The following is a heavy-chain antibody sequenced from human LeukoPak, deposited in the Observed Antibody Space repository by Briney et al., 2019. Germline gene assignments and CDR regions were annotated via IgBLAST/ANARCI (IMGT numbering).Heavy chain of an antibody. CDR1: GFTFSSYS. CDR3: ARGLSYYGSGSYYNGDY. CDR2: ISSSSSYI. V-gene: IGHV3-21*01. Sequence: GGSLRLSCAASGFTFSSYSMNWVRQAPGKGLEWVSSISSSSSYIYYADSVKGRFTISRDNAKNSLYLQMNSLRAEDTAVYYCARGLSYYGSGSYYNGDYWGQGTLVTVSS. D-gene: IGHD3-10*01. J-gene: IGHJ4*02.